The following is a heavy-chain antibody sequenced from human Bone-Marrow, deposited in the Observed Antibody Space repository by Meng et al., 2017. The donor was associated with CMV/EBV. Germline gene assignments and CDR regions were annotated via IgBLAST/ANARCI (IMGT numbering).Heavy chain of an antibody. D-gene: IGHD6-13*01. CDR1: GFTFSSYW. V-gene: IGHV3-7*01. CDR2: IKQDGSEK. Sequence: GGSLRLSCAASGFTFSSYWMSWVRQAPGKGLEWAANIKQDGSEKYYVDSVKGRFTISRDNAKNSLYLQMNSLRAEDTAVYYCASSYSSRSLLGFDYWGQGTLVTVSS. J-gene: IGHJ4*02. CDR3: ASSYSSRSLLGFDY.